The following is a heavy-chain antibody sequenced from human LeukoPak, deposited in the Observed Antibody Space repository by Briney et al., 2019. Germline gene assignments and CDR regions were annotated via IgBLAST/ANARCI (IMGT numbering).Heavy chain of an antibody. Sequence: PGGSLRLSCAASGFTFSSFWMSWVRQAPGKGLEWVANIKKDGSQKYYADSVEGRFTISRDNAKNSLYLQMDSLRVDDTAVYYCTRVFGGYDVSDYWGQGTLVTVSS. CDR1: GFTFSSFW. CDR2: IKKDGSQK. V-gene: IGHV3-7*03. CDR3: TRVFGGYDVSDY. J-gene: IGHJ4*02. D-gene: IGHD3-3*01.